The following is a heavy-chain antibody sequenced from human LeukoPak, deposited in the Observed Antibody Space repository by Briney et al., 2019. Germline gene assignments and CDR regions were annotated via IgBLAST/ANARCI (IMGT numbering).Heavy chain of an antibody. CDR1: GYTFATYW. Sequence: GESLKISCKGSGYTFATYWIGWVRQMPGKGLDLMGIIYPGDSDIRYSPSFQDQVTISADKSTSTAYLQWSSLKASGTAMYYCARGLGDYVYYFDYWGQGALVTVSS. V-gene: IGHV5-51*01. D-gene: IGHD4-17*01. J-gene: IGHJ4*02. CDR3: ARGLGDYVYYFDY. CDR2: IYPGDSDI.